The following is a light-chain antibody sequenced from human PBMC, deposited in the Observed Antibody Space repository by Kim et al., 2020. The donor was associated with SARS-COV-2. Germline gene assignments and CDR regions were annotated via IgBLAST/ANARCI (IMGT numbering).Light chain of an antibody. CDR1: GIDVGSYNY. CDR2: DVS. J-gene: IGLJ2*01. Sequence: GHSITVSRTATGIDVGSYNYVSLYQQHPGKGPKLMFYDVSNRPSAVSNRFSGSKSGNTAYLTISGLQAADEADYYCSSYTRSSTVVFGGGTQLTVL. CDR3: SSYTRSSTVV. V-gene: IGLV2-14*03.